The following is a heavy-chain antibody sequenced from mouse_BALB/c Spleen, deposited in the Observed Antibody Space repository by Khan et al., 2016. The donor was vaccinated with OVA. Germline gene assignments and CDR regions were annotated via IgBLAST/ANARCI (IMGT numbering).Heavy chain of an antibody. CDR2: ITSGGSYT. CDR3: TRDRNYYGSSFYFDY. J-gene: IGHJ2*01. D-gene: IGHD1-1*01. V-gene: IGHV5-6-4*01. Sequence: EVELVVSGGGLVKPGGSLRLSCEASGFTFSSYSMSWVRQTPEKRLEWVATITSGGSYTYYPDSVQGRFTISRDNAKKTLYLQMSSLKSEDTAIYYCTRDRNYYGSSFYFDYWGQGTTLTVSS. CDR1: GFTFSSYS.